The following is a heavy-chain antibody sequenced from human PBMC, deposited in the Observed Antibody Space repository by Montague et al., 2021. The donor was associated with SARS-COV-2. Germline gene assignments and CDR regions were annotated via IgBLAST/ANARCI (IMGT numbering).Heavy chain of an antibody. D-gene: IGHD4-23*01. J-gene: IGHJ3*02. CDR2: IDNSVST. V-gene: IGHV4-59*01. Sequence: SETLSLICTASGGSIGAYYWSWIRQPPGKGLEWIGYIDNSVSTNHNPSLESRVTMSVDTSKNQFSLKLNSVTAADTAVYYCARHGGNDAFDIWGRGTMVTVSS. CDR3: ARHGGNDAFDI. CDR1: GGSIGAYY.